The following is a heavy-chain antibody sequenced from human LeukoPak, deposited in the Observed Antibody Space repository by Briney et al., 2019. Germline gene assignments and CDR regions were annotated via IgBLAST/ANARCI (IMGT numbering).Heavy chain of an antibody. V-gene: IGHV5-51*01. D-gene: IGHD1-26*01. CDR3: ARLAGIVGATVGY. J-gene: IGHJ4*02. CDR2: IYPGDSDT. CDR1: GYSFTSYW. Sequence: GQSLNISCKGSGYSFTSYWIGWVRQMRVKGLEWMGIIYPGDSDTRYSPSFQGKVTISADKSITTAYLQWSSLKASDTAMYYCARLAGIVGATVGYWGQGTLVTVSS.